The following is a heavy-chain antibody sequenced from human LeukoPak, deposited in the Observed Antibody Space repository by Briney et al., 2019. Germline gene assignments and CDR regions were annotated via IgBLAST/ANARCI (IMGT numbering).Heavy chain of an antibody. CDR1: GGSISSGSYY. CDR2: IYTSGST. J-gene: IGHJ3*02. D-gene: IGHD1-14*01. Sequence: SQTLSLTCTVSGGSISSGSYYWSWIRQPAGKGLEWIGRIYTSGSTNYNPSPKSRVTISVDTPKNQFSLKLSSVTAADTAVYYCASNRAFDIWGQGTMVTVSS. CDR3: ASNRAFDI. V-gene: IGHV4-61*02.